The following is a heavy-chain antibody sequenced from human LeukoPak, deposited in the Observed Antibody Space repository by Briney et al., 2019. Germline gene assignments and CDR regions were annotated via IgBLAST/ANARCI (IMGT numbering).Heavy chain of an antibody. CDR3: ARDRRYCSSTSCYYYYYGMDV. CDR1: GCSISSGSYY. Sequence: RTSETLSLTCTASGCSISSGSYYWSWHRQPAGKGLEWIGRINTSSSTNYNPSLKSRVTISVDTSNNQFSLKLSSVTAADTAVYYCARDRRYCSSTSCYYYYYGMDVWGQGATVTVSS. J-gene: IGHJ6*01. D-gene: IGHD2-2*01. V-gene: IGHV4-61*02. CDR2: INTSSST.